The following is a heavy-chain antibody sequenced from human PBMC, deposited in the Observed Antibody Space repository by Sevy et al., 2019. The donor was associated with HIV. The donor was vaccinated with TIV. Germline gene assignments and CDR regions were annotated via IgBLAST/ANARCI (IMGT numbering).Heavy chain of an antibody. J-gene: IGHJ6*02. CDR3: ASIPKDCSGGSCSTTSYYYYGMDV. Sequence: ASVKVSCKASGYTFTGYYMHWVRQAPGQGLEWMGRINPNSGGTNYAQKFQGRVTMTRDTSISTAYMELSMLRSDDTAVYYCASIPKDCSGGSCSTTSYYYYGMDVWGQGTTVTVSS. V-gene: IGHV1-2*06. CDR2: INPNSGGT. CDR1: GYTFTGYY. D-gene: IGHD2-15*01.